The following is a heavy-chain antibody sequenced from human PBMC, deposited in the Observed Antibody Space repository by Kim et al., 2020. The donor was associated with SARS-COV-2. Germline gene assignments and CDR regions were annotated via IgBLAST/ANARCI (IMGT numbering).Heavy chain of an antibody. CDR3: ARGVGGLFDS. CDR2: TYK. J-gene: IGHJ4*02. D-gene: IGHD6-19*01. V-gene: IGHV3-11*05. Sequence: TYKNDTDSVKCRFTVSRDNAKKSLTLELNSLRVEDTAVYYCARGVGGLFDSWGQGVVVTVSS.